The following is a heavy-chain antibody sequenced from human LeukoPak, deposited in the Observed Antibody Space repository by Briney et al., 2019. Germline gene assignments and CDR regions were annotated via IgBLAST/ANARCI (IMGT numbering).Heavy chain of an antibody. CDR2: ITGEGSSA. V-gene: IGHV3-74*01. CDR1: GFTFSTFW. Sequence: PGGSLRLSCAASGFTFSTFWMYWVRQAPGKGLMWVSRITGEGSSATYADSVKGRFTISRDNAKNTVYLQVNSLRAEDTAMYYCARGYSGSGRTYWGQGTLVTVSS. CDR3: ARGYSGSGRTY. D-gene: IGHD3-10*01. J-gene: IGHJ4*02.